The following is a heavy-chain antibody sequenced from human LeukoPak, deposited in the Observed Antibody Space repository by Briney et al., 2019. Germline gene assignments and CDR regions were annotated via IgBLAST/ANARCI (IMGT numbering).Heavy chain of an antibody. Sequence: GESLKISCKGSGYSFTTYWIGWVRQMPGKGLEWMGIICPGDSDTRYSPSFQGQVTISADRSISTAYLQWSSLKASDTAMYYCARRLAVGSSWDIAGYYYFDYWGQGTLVTVSS. V-gene: IGHV5-51*01. CDR3: ARRLAVGSSWDIAGYYYFDY. D-gene: IGHD6-13*01. J-gene: IGHJ4*02. CDR2: ICPGDSDT. CDR1: GYSFTTYW.